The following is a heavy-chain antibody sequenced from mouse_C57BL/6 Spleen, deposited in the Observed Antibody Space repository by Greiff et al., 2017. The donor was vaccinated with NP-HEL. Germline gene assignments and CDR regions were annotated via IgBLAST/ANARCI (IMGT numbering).Heavy chain of an antibody. CDR2: IHPNSGST. Sequence: QVQLQQPGAELVKPGASVKLSCKASGYTFTSYWMHWVKQRPGQGLEWIGMIHPNSGSTNYNEKFKGKATLTADKSSSTAYMQLSSLTSEDSAVYFCARRVGALYAMDYWGQGTSVTVSS. D-gene: IGHD1-1*01. V-gene: IGHV1-64*01. CDR3: ARRVGALYAMDY. J-gene: IGHJ4*01. CDR1: GYTFTSYW.